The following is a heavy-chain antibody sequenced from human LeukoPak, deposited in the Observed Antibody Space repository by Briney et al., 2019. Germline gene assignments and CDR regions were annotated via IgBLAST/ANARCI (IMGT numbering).Heavy chain of an antibody. CDR3: AGVGTTMPADY. J-gene: IGHJ4*02. V-gene: IGHV4-38-2*02. CDR2: IYHSGST. Sequence: SETLSLTCTVSGYSISSGYYWGWIRQPPGRGLEWIGSIYHSGSTYYNPSLKSRVTISVDTFKNQFSLKLSSVTAADTAVYYCAGVGTTMPADYWGQGTLVTVSS. D-gene: IGHD7-27*01. CDR1: GYSISSGYY.